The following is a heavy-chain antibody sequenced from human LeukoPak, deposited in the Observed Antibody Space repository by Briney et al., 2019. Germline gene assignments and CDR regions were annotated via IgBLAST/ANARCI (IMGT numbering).Heavy chain of an antibody. CDR2: ISYDGSNK. J-gene: IGHJ4*02. CDR1: GFTFSSYA. CDR3: AREGAIVVVPAAPRAFDY. Sequence: GGSLRLSCAASGFTFSSYAMHWVRQAPGKGLEWVAVISYDGSNKYYADSVKGRFTISRDNSKNTLYLQMKSLRAEDTAVYYCAREGAIVVVPAAPRAFDYWGQGTLVTVSS. D-gene: IGHD2-2*01. V-gene: IGHV3-30-3*01.